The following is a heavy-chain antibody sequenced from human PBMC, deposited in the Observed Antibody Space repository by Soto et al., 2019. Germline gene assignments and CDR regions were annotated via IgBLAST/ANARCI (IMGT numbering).Heavy chain of an antibody. CDR1: GASISSGEYY. CDR3: ARVFVAAALWPEP. CDR2: IDHSGSA. V-gene: IGHV4-30-4*01. Sequence: QVQLQESGPGLVKPSQTLSLSCTVSGASISSGEYYWSWIRQPPGRGLEWIGYIDHSGSAFYNPSLKSRVKISIDTSRNQLSLNLSSATAAAKAVSVWARVFVAAALWPEPWCQRTLVPVSS. J-gene: IGHJ5*02. D-gene: IGHD2-15*01.